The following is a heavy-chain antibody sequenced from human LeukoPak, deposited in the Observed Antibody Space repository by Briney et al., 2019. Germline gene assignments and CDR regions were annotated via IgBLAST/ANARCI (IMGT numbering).Heavy chain of an antibody. CDR3: AKIVTVAGFPEYFQH. J-gene: IGHJ1*01. CDR1: GFTFSSYW. CDR2: IKQDGTEK. V-gene: IGHV3-7*03. D-gene: IGHD6-19*01. Sequence: GGSLRLSCVASGFTFSSYWMSWVRQAPGEGLEWVANIKQDGTEKNYVDSVKGRFTISSDNAKNSLYLQMNSLRAEDTAVYYCAKIVTVAGFPEYFQHWGQGTLVTVSS.